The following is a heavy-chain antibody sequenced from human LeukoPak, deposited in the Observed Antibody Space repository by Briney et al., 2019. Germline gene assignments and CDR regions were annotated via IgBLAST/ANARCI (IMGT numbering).Heavy chain of an antibody. J-gene: IGHJ4*02. CDR3: ARGLSGNYKFDY. CDR1: GITFSSYW. V-gene: IGHV3-74*01. D-gene: IGHD1-26*01. Sequence: GGSLRLPCAASGITFSSYWMHWVRQAPGKGLVWVSRISSDGSSTSYADSVKGRFTISRDNAKNTLYLQMNSLRAEDTAVYYCARGLSGNYKFDYWGQGTLVTVSS. CDR2: ISSDGSST.